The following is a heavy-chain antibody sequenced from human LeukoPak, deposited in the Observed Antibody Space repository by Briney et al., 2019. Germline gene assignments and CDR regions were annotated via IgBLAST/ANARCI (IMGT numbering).Heavy chain of an antibody. Sequence: GGSLRLSCAASGFTFSSYWLHWVRQVPGKGLVWVSRINPGGSSTAYADSVKGRFTISRDNAKNTLYLQMDSLRAEDTAIYYCARSNQADDYWGQGTLVTVSS. D-gene: IGHD1-14*01. CDR1: GFTFSSYW. CDR2: INPGGSST. CDR3: ARSNQADDY. J-gene: IGHJ4*02. V-gene: IGHV3-74*01.